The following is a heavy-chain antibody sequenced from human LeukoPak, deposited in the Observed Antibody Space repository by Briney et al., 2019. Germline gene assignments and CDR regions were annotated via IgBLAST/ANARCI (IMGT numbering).Heavy chain of an antibody. V-gene: IGHV3-30*02. Sequence: PGGSLRLSCAASGFTFSSYGMHWVRQAPGKGLEWVAFIRYDGSNKYYADSVKGRFTISRDNSKNTLYLQMNSLRAEDTAAYYCAKGRQLWSRGVLDYWGQGTLVTVSS. D-gene: IGHD5-18*01. CDR2: IRYDGSNK. J-gene: IGHJ4*02. CDR3: AKGRQLWSRGVLDY. CDR1: GFTFSSYG.